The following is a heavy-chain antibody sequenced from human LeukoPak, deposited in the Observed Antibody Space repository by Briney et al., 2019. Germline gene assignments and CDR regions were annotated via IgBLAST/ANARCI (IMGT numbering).Heavy chain of an antibody. J-gene: IGHJ5*02. Sequence: SETLSLTCAVSGGSISSSSYYWGWIRQPPGKGLEWIGSIYYSGSTYYNPSLKSRVTISVDTSKNQVSLKLSSVTAADTAVYYCARSTVTNWFDPWGQGTLVTVSS. D-gene: IGHD4-17*01. CDR2: IYYSGST. CDR3: ARSTVTNWFDP. CDR1: GGSISSSSYY. V-gene: IGHV4-39*01.